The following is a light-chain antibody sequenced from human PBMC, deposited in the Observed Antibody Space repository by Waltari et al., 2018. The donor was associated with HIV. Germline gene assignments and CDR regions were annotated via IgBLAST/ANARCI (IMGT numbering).Light chain of an antibody. CDR1: SSDVGGYNY. CDR2: EVS. Sequence: QSALTQPPSASGSPGQSVTISCTGTSSDVGGYNYVSWYQQHPGKAPKLMIYEVSKRPSGVPDRSSCSKSGNTAALTVAGLQAEDEADYYCSSYAGSNNFVFGTGTKVTVL. V-gene: IGLV2-8*01. J-gene: IGLJ1*01. CDR3: SSYAGSNNFV.